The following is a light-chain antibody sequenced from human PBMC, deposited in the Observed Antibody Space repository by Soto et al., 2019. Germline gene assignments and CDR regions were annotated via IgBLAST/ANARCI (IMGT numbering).Light chain of an antibody. J-gene: IGKJ1*01. CDR3: QQYNSYSGT. CDR2: DAS. CDR1: QSISSW. V-gene: IGKV1-5*01. Sequence: DIQMTQSPSTLSASVGDRVTITCRASQSISSWLAWYQQKPGKAPKLLIYDASSLESGVPSRFSGSGSGPEFTLTISRLQPDDFATYYCQQYNSYSGTFGQGTKVEIK.